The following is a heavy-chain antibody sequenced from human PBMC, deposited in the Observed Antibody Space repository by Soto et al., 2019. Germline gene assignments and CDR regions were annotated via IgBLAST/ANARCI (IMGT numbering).Heavy chain of an antibody. CDR3: ARISGYDGDNWFDP. V-gene: IGHV1-18*01. D-gene: IGHD5-12*01. CDR2: ISAYNGNT. CDR1: GYTFTSHG. J-gene: IGHJ5*02. Sequence: QVQLVQSGAEVKKPGASVKVSCKASGYTFTSHGITWVRQAPGQGLEWMGWISAYNGNTNYAQKLQGRVTMTTDTXTSTAYMELRSLRSDDTAVYYCARISGYDGDNWFDPWGQGTLVTVSS.